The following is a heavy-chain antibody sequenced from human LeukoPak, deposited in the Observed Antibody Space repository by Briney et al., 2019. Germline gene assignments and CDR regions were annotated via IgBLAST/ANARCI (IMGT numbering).Heavy chain of an antibody. CDR1: GASISTNY. V-gene: IGHV4-59*01. Sequence: PSETLSLTCTVSGASISTNYWSWIRQPPGKGLEWIGSIFYTGSPNYNPSLKSRVTISIDTSQNQFSLRLSSVTAADTAVYYCARDFLYSGYDYRWFDPWSQGALVTVSS. CDR3: ARDFLYSGYDYRWFDP. CDR2: IFYTGSP. D-gene: IGHD5-12*01. J-gene: IGHJ5*02.